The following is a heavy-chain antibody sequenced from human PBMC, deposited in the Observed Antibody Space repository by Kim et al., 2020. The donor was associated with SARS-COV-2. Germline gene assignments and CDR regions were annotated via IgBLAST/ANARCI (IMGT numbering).Heavy chain of an antibody. CDR2: ISSSSSYI. CDR1: GFTFSSYS. J-gene: IGHJ6*04. V-gene: IGHV3-21*01. D-gene: IGHD1-26*01. CDR3: ARDGWYSNYYYGMDV. Sequence: GGSLRLSCAASGFTFSSYSMNWVRQAPGKGLEWVSSISSSSSYIYYADSVKGRFTISRDNAKNSLYLQMNSLRAEDTAVYYCARDGWYSNYYYGMDVWGKGTPVTVSS.